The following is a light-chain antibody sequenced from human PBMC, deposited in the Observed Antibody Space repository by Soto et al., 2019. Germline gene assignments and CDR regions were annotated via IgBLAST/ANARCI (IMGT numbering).Light chain of an antibody. CDR2: DAS. V-gene: IGKV1-5*01. CDR3: QEYNSYTWT. Sequence: IKMTQSPSTLSASVGDRVTIACRASQSISSWLAWYQQKPGKVPKLLIYDASSLASGVPSRFSGSGSGTEFTLTISSLQPDDFASFYCQEYNSYTWTFGQGTKV. CDR1: QSISSW. J-gene: IGKJ1*01.